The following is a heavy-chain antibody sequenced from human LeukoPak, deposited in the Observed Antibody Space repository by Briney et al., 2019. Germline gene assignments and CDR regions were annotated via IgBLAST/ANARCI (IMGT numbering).Heavy chain of an antibody. D-gene: IGHD1-26*01. CDR3: ARKSIHSGRVTWFDP. CDR2: IYYSGST. V-gene: IGHV4-39*01. CDR1: GGSISSSIYY. Sequence: SETLSLTCTVSGGSISSSIYYWGWIRQPPGKGLEWIGSIYYSGSTYYNPSLKSRVTISVDTSKNQFSLKLSSVTAADTAVYYCARKSIHSGRVTWFDPWGQVTLVTVSS. J-gene: IGHJ5*02.